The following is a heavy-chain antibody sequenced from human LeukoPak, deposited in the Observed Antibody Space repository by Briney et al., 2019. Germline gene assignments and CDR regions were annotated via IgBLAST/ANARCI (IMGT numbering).Heavy chain of an antibody. J-gene: IGHJ4*02. D-gene: IGHD3-16*01. CDR3: ASWGVKSDFDY. CDR2: IYHSGST. CDR1: GYSISSGYY. V-gene: IGHV4-38-2*02. Sequence: PSETLSLTCTVSGYSISSGYYWGWIRQPPGKGLEWIGSIYHSGSTYYNPSLKSRVTISVDTSKNQFSLKLSSVTAADTAVYYCASWGVKSDFDYWGQGTLVTVSS.